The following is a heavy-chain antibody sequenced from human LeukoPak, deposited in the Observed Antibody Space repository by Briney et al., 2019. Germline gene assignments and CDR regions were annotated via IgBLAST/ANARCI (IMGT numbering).Heavy chain of an antibody. CDR1: GFTVTSNN. CDR2: IYSGGTT. Sequence: GSLRLSCADSGFTVTSNNTCWVCQTPRKRLGWVSIIYSGGTTYYADSVKGRFTISRDNSKNTLYLQMNSLRAEDTAVYYCARGGYDGFDYWGQGTLVTVSS. V-gene: IGHV3-53*01. J-gene: IGHJ4*02. D-gene: IGHD5-12*01. CDR3: ARGGYDGFDY.